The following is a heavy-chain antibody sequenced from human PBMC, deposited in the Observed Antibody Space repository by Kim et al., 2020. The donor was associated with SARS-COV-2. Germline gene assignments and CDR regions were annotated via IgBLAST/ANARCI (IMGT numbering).Heavy chain of an antibody. CDR1: GFTFSSYS. V-gene: IGHV3-21*01. Sequence: GGSLRLSCAASGFTFSSYSMNWVRQAPGKGLEWVSSISSSSSYIYYADSVKGRFTISRDNGKNSLYLQMNSMRDEDTAVYYCAVDTAMVGPYYYYYYGMDVWGQGTTVTVSS. CDR3: AVDTAMVGPYYYYYYGMDV. CDR2: ISSSSSYI. J-gene: IGHJ6*02. D-gene: IGHD5-18*01.